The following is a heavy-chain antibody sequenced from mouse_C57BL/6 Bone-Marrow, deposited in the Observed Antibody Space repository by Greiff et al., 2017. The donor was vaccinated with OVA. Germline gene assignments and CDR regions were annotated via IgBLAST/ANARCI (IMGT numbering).Heavy chain of an antibody. Sequence: QVQLQQPGAELVRPGSSVKLSCKASGYTFTSYWMHWVKQRPIQGLEWIGNIDPSDSETHYNQKFKDKATLTVDKSSSTAYMQLSSLTSEDSAVYYCARRCYDYLFAYWGQGTLVTVSA. CDR3: ARRCYDYLFAY. J-gene: IGHJ3*01. CDR1: GYTFTSYW. CDR2: IDPSDSET. D-gene: IGHD2-4*01. V-gene: IGHV1-52*01.